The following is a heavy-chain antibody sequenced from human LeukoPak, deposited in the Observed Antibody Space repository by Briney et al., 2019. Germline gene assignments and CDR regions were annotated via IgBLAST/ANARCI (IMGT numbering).Heavy chain of an antibody. Sequence: SETLSLTCTVSSGSINSYYWTWIRQPAGKGLEWLGRVYTSGSPNYNPSLKGRVTMSLDTSKNQFSLKLKSVTAADTAVYYCATRPKFMSTYFDLWGRGTLVTVSS. CDR3: ATRPKFMSTYFDL. V-gene: IGHV4-4*07. CDR2: VYTSGSP. CDR1: SGSINSYY. D-gene: IGHD5/OR15-5a*01. J-gene: IGHJ2*01.